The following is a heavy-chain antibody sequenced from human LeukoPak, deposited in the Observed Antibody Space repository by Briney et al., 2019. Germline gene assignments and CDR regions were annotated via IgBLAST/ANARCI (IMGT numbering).Heavy chain of an antibody. Sequence: QPGGSLRLSCAASGFSFSIYGMEWVRQAPGKGLEGVALISYDGSNKYYADSVKGRFTISRDNSKNTLYLQMNSLRAEDTAVYYCAKGYYDSGGYYYYFDYWGQGTLVTVSS. CDR1: GFSFSIYG. CDR3: AKGYYDSGGYYYYFDY. J-gene: IGHJ4*02. D-gene: IGHD3-22*01. CDR2: ISYDGSNK. V-gene: IGHV3-30*18.